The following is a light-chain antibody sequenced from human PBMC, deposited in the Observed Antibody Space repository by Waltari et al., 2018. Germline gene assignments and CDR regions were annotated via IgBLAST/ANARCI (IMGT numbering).Light chain of an antibody. CDR2: GAS. J-gene: IGKJ4*01. CDR3: HLYGSGRT. CDR1: QTVSDSY. V-gene: IGKV3-20*01. Sequence: NVLTQSPGTVSLSPGERATLPCRASQTVSDSYLAWYQHQPGQAPRLLIYGASSRATGIPDRFSGSGSGTDFTLTISRLEPEDSAVYFCHLYGSGRTFGGGTKVEIK.